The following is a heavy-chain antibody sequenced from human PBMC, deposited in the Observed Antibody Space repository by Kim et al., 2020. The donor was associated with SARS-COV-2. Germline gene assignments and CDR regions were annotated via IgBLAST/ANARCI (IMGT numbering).Heavy chain of an antibody. CDR1: GFTFSSYA. V-gene: IGHV3-23*01. Sequence: GGSLRLSCAASGFTFSSYAMSWVRQAPGKGLEWVSAISGSGGSTYYADSVKGRFTISRDNSKNTLYLQMNSLRAEDTAVYYCAKVFGYSGYELPLCFDYWGQGTLVTVSS. D-gene: IGHD5-12*01. J-gene: IGHJ4*02. CDR3: AKVFGYSGYELPLCFDY. CDR2: ISGSGGST.